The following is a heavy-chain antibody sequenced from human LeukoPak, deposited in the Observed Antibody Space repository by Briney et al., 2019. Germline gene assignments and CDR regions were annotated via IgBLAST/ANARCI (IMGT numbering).Heavy chain of an antibody. D-gene: IGHD3-22*01. V-gene: IGHV3-23*01. J-gene: IGHJ4*02. CDR2: ISTSGGTT. Sequence: GSLRLSCAASGFTFGSYAMSWVRQAPGKGLEWVSGISTSGGTTSYAESVKGRFTVSRDNPRNTLYMEMNSLRDEDTAVYYCAVMHRYYDGSGYWVQWGQGTLVTVSS. CDR3: AVMHRYYDGSGYWVQ. CDR1: GFTFGSYA.